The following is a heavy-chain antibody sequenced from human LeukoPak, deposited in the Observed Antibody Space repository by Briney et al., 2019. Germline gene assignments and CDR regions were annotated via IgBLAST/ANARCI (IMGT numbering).Heavy chain of an antibody. J-gene: IGHJ4*02. CDR2: ISSSGTTI. Sequence: GGSLRLSCAVSGFTFSRYEMSWVRQAPGKGLEWVSYISSSGTTIYYADSVKGRFTVSRDNAKNSLYLQMNSPRAEDTAVYYCARFTTGTTCDHWGQGTLVTVSS. CDR1: GFTFSRYE. V-gene: IGHV3-48*03. D-gene: IGHD1-1*01. CDR3: ARFTTGTTCDH.